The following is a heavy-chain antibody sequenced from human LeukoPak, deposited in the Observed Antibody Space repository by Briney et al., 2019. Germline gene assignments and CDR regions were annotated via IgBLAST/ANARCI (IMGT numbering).Heavy chain of an antibody. CDR2: ISSSNSYV. D-gene: IGHD3-22*01. CDR3: ARDQFGYYYDSSGYYKVTGDAFDI. J-gene: IGHJ3*02. Sequence: GGSLRLSCAPSRFTFSSYIMNWVRQAPGKGLEWVSSISSSNSYVYYADSVKGRFTISRDNAKNSLYLQMNSLRAEDTAVYYCARDQFGYYYDSSGYYKVTGDAFDIWGQGTMVTVSS. CDR1: RFTFSSYI. V-gene: IGHV3-21*01.